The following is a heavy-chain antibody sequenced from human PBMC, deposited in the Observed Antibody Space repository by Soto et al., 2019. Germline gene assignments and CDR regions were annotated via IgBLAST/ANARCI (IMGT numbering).Heavy chain of an antibody. J-gene: IGHJ3*01. V-gene: IGHV3-13*01. CDR2: IGTSGDT. CDR3: ARGVGDSFDV. D-gene: IGHD3-10*01. Sequence: EVQLLESGGGLVPPGGSLRLSCAASGFIFSTFDMHWVRQETGKGLQWVSVIGTSGDTYYPDSVKGRFTISRENAKNSLYLQMDSLTAGDTAVYYCARGVGDSFDVWGQGTMVTVSS. CDR1: GFIFSTFD.